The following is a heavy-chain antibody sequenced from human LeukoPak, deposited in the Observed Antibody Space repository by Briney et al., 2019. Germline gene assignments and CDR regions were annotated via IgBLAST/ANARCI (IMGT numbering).Heavy chain of an antibody. CDR3: AREPAAQGNDAFDI. V-gene: IGHV1-8*01. Sequence: ASVKVSCKASGYTFTSYDINWVRQATGQGLEWMGWMNPNSGNAGYAQKFQGRVTMTRNTSINTAYMELSSLRSEDTAVYYCAREPAAQGNDAFDIWGQGTMVTVSS. CDR1: GYTFTSYD. J-gene: IGHJ3*02. D-gene: IGHD2-2*01. CDR2: MNPNSGNA.